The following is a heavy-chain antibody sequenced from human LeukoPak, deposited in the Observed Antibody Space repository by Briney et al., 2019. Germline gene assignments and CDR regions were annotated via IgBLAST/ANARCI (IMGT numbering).Heavy chain of an antibody. Sequence: GGSLRLSCAASGFTFSSYAIHWVRQAPGKGLEWVAVISYDGSNKYYADSVKGRFTISRDNSKNTLYLQMNSLRAEDTAVYYCAELGITMIGGVWGKGTTVTISS. D-gene: IGHD3-10*02. V-gene: IGHV3-30*04. CDR3: AELGITMIGGV. J-gene: IGHJ6*04. CDR2: ISYDGSNK. CDR1: GFTFSSYA.